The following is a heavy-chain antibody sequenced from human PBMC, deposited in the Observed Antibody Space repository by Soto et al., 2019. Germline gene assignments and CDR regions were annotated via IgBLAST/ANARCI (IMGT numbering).Heavy chain of an antibody. Sequence: SETLSLTCTVSGGSISSYYWSWIRQPPGKGLEWIGYIYYSGSTNYNPSLKSRVTISVDTSKNQFSLKLSSVTAADTAVYYCARMEWLDPRWFDPWGQGTLVTVSS. CDR1: GGSISSYY. J-gene: IGHJ5*02. V-gene: IGHV4-59*01. D-gene: IGHD3-3*01. CDR2: IYYSGST. CDR3: ARMEWLDPRWFDP.